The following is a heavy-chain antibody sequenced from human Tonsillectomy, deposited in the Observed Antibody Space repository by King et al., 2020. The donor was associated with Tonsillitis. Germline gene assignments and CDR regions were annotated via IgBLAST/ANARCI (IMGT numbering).Heavy chain of an antibody. V-gene: IGHV3-23*04. CDR1: GFTFISFA. CDR2: ISGSGGST. J-gene: IGHJ4*02. Sequence: DVQLVESGGGLVQPGGSLRLSCAASGFTFISFAMNCVLQAPGKGLEWVSTISGSGGSTYYAASVKGRFTISRDNSKNTLYLQMDSLRAEDTAVYYCAKGGSGWYGGLDYWGQGTLVTVSS. CDR3: AKGGSGWYGGLDY. D-gene: IGHD6-19*01.